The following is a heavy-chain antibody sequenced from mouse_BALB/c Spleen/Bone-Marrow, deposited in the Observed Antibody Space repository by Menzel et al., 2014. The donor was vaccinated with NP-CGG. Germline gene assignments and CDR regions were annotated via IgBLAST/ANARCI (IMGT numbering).Heavy chain of an antibody. V-gene: IGHV1S41*01. CDR3: AYYRYDVNY. Sequence: DLAKPGASVKLSCKASGYTFTSYWINWIKQRPGRGLEWIGRISPGSGSTYYNEMFKGKATLTVDTSSSTAYILLSSLSSEDSAVYFCAYYRYDVNYWGQGTTLTVSS. CDR2: ISPGSGST. J-gene: IGHJ2*01. D-gene: IGHD2-14*01. CDR1: GYTFTSYW.